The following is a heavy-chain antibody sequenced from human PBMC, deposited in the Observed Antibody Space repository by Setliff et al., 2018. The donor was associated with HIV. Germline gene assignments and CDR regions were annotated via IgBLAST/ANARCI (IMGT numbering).Heavy chain of an antibody. Sequence: SETLSLTCTVSGDPINSHYWSWIRQPPGEGLEWIGHISYSEYTNYNPSPKSRVTISLDTSKKHFSLDLYSVTAADTAVYYCARDHNSGTLHAFDLWGQGTKVTVSS. V-gene: IGHV4-59*11. J-gene: IGHJ3*01. CDR1: GDPINSHY. CDR2: ISYSEYT. D-gene: IGHD1-26*01. CDR3: ARDHNSGTLHAFDL.